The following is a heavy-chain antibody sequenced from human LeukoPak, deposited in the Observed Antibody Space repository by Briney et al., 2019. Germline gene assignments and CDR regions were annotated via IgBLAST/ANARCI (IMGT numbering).Heavy chain of an antibody. V-gene: IGHV3-33*03. D-gene: IGHD3-22*01. J-gene: IGHJ3*02. Sequence: GGSLRLSCVASGFTFSNYGMHWVRKAPGKGLEWVAVIRYDGSNKYYADSVKGRFTISRDNSKNTLYLQMNSLRAGDTAVYYCARAKDNSGRDAFDIWGQGTMVTVSS. CDR1: GFTFSNYG. CDR2: IRYDGSNK. CDR3: ARAKDNSGRDAFDI.